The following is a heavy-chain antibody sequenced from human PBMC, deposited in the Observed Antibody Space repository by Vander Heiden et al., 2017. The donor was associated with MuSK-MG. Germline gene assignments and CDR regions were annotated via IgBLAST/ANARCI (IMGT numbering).Heavy chain of an antibody. V-gene: IGHV4-31*03. D-gene: IGHD3-10*01. Sequence: QVQLQESGPGLVKPSQTLPLTCTVPGGSIRSGGYYRSWIRQHPGKGLEWIGYIYYSGSTYYNPSLKSRVTISVDTSKNQFSLKLSSVTAADTAVYYCRGHRRHDVLWFGELYDYWGQGTLVTVSS. CDR1: GGSIRSGGYY. J-gene: IGHJ4*02. CDR2: IYYSGST. CDR3: RGHRRHDVLWFGELYDY.